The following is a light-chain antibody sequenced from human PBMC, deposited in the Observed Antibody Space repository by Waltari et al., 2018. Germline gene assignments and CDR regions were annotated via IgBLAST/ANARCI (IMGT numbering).Light chain of an antibody. V-gene: IGLV2-23*02. CDR1: SSDVGRYNL. CDR2: EVT. CDR3: CSYAGASTSLYV. J-gene: IGLJ1*01. Sequence: SALTQSAAVSGSPGQSIPIYCTGTSSDVGRYNLVSWYQRHPGNAPKLMIYEVTKRPSGVSNRFSGSKSGNTASLTISGLQSEDEADYYCCSYAGASTSLYVFGTGTQVTVL.